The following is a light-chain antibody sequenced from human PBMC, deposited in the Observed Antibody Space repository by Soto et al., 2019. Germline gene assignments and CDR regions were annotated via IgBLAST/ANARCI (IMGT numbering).Light chain of an antibody. CDR3: QQYNSYTS. CDR1: QSISSW. V-gene: IGKV1-5*03. CDR2: KAS. Sequence: DVQMTQSPSTLSASVGDRVTITCRASQSISSWLAWYQQKPGKAPKLLIYKASTLESGVPSRFSGSGSGTEFALTISSLQPDDSASYYCQQYNSYTSFSQGTKLEIK. J-gene: IGKJ2*01.